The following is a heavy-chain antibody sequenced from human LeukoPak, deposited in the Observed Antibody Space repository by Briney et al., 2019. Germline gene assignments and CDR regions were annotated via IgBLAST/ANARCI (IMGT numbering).Heavy chain of an antibody. V-gene: IGHV4-59*01. J-gene: IGHJ4*02. CDR3: ARGSNNHY. Sequence: SETLSLTCTVPGGSISSYYWSWIRQPPGKGLDWIGYIYYSGSTNYNPSLKSRVTISVDTSKNQFSLKLSSVTAADTAVYYCARGSNNHYWGQGTLVTVSS. CDR2: IYYSGST. D-gene: IGHD1-14*01. CDR1: GGSISSYY.